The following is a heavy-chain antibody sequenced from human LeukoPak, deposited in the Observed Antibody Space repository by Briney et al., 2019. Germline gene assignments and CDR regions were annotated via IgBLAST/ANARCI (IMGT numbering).Heavy chain of an antibody. D-gene: IGHD3-10*01. J-gene: IGHJ4*02. CDR3: AKEWDDYYGSGTSPSPLDY. CDR1: GFTFSNYW. V-gene: IGHV3-74*01. CDR2: IKNDGGSYT. Sequence: PGGSLRLSCAASGFTFSNYWMHWVRQAPGKGPVWVARIKNDGGSYTSYADSVKGRFTISRDNSKNTLYLQMNSLRAEDTAVYYCAKEWDDYYGSGTSPSPLDYWGQGTLVTVSS.